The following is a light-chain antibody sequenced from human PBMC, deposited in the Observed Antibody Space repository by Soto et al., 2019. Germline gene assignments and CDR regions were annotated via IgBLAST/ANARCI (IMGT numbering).Light chain of an antibody. Sequence: QSVLTQPPSVSAAPGQKVTISYSGSNSNIGNNYVSWYQQLPGTAPKLLIYENNKRPSGIPDRFSGSKSGTSATLGITGLQTGDEADYYCGTWDSSLSAYVFGTGTKVTVL. J-gene: IGLJ1*01. CDR3: GTWDSSLSAYV. CDR2: ENN. V-gene: IGLV1-51*02. CDR1: NSNIGNNY.